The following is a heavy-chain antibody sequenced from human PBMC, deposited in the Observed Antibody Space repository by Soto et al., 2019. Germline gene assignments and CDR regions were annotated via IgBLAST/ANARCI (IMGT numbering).Heavy chain of an antibody. Sequence: EVQLVESGGGLVQPGGSLRLSCAASGFSFSTYWMSWVRQAPGKGLEWVATIKPDGSDKYYVDSVKGRFTISRDNAKKSLLLQMNSLTAEDPAVYYCASGGCEIPIWGRGTLVTVSS. CDR3: ASGGCEIPI. CDR2: IKPDGSDK. D-gene: IGHD2-2*02. CDR1: GFSFSTYW. V-gene: IGHV3-7*03. J-gene: IGHJ4*02.